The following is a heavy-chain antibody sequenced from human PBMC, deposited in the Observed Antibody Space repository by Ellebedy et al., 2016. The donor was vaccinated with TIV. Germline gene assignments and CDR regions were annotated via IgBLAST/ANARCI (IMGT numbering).Heavy chain of an antibody. Sequence: AASVKVSCKASGYTFTSYYLHWVRQAPGQGLEWMGRIKPTSGTTDYAQKFEGRVIMTRDTSTSTVYMELRGLRSEDTAVYYCARLGGLSPDVWGQGTQVTVSS. V-gene: IGHV1-46*01. D-gene: IGHD3-16*01. CDR3: ARLGGLSPDV. CDR1: GYTFTSYY. CDR2: IKPTSGTT. J-gene: IGHJ6*02.